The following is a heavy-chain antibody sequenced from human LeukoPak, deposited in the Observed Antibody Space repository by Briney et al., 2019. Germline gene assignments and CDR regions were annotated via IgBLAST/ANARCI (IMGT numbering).Heavy chain of an antibody. D-gene: IGHD5-12*01. V-gene: IGHV3-74*01. Sequence: GSLRLSCAASGFTFSSYWMHWVRQAPGKGLVWVSRINTDGSSTSYADSVKGRFTISRDNSKNTLYLQMNSLRAEDTAVYYCARGKYGGYGYGMDVWGQGTTVTVSS. CDR3: ARGKYGGYGYGMDV. J-gene: IGHJ6*02. CDR2: INTDGSST. CDR1: GFTFSSYW.